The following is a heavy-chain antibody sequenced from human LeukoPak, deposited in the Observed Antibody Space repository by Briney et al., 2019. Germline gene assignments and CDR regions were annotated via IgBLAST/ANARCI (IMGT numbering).Heavy chain of an antibody. CDR3: AKDQGSSWHWPYFDY. CDR2: ISWNSGSI. J-gene: IGHJ4*02. D-gene: IGHD6-13*01. V-gene: IGHV3-9*03. Sequence: PGGSLRLSCAASGFTFDDYAMHWVRQAPGKGLEWVSGISWNSGSIGYADSVKGRFTISRDNAKNSLYLQMNSLRAEDMALYYCAKDQGSSWHWPYFDYWGQGTLVTVSS. CDR1: GFTFDDYA.